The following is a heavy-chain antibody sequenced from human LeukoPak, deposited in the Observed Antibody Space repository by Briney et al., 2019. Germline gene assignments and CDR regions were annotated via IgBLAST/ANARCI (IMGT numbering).Heavy chain of an antibody. V-gene: IGHV1-2*06. CDR2: IDPNTGDT. CDR1: GQSLTGYF. J-gene: IGHJ4*02. CDR3: ARLGLHGSGTYYFFDY. Sequence: GVSVKVSCKASGQSLTGYFIHWVRQAPGQGLEWVGRIDPNTGDTIYAQNFQGRVTVTSATSISTAYMELSRLTSDDTAVYFCARLGLHGSGTYYFFDYWGQGTLVTVSS. D-gene: IGHD3-10*01.